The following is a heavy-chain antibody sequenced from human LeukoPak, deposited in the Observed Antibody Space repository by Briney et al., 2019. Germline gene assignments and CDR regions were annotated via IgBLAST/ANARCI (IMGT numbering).Heavy chain of an antibody. V-gene: IGHV4-39*02. J-gene: IGHJ5*02. CDR2: IYYSGST. D-gene: IGHD1-26*01. Sequence: SETLSLTCTVSGGSISSSSYYWGWIRQPPGKGLEWIGSIYYSGSTYYNPSLKSRGTISVDTSKNQFSLKLSSVTAADTAVYYCARESSIVGGTWGRGTLVTVSS. CDR1: GGSISSSSYY. CDR3: ARESSIVGGT.